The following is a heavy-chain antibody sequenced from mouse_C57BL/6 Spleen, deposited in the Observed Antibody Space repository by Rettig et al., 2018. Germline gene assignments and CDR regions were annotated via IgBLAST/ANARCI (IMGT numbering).Heavy chain of an antibody. CDR2: IYPGDGDT. D-gene: IGHD1-1*01. J-gene: IGHJ1*03. CDR1: GYTFSSYW. Sequence: QVQLQQSGAELVKPGASVKISCKASGYTFSSYWMNWVKQRPGKGLEWIGQIYPGDGDTNYNGKFKGKATLTADKSSSTAYMQLSSLTSEDSAVYFCARSDYGSSSYWYFDVWGTGTTVTVSS. CDR3: ARSDYGSSSYWYFDV. V-gene: IGHV1-80*01.